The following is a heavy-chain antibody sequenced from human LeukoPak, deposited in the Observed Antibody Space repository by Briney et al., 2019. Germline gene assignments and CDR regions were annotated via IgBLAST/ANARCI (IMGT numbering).Heavy chain of an antibody. J-gene: IGHJ4*02. CDR2: ISGSGGST. CDR3: AKDGGYFDWLLYLDY. Sequence: GRSLRLSCAASRFTFSSYAMSWVRQAPGKGLEWVSAISGSGGSTYYADSVKGRFTISRDNSKNTLYLQMNSLRAEDTAVYYCAKDGGYFDWLLYLDYWGQGTLVTVSS. CDR1: RFTFSSYA. D-gene: IGHD3-9*01. V-gene: IGHV3-23*01.